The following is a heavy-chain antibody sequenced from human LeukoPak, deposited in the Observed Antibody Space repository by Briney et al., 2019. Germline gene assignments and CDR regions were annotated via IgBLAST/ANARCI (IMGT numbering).Heavy chain of an antibody. J-gene: IGHJ3*02. CDR1: GFTVSSNY. V-gene: IGHV3-53*01. CDR3: ARHRRPRVLYDSSGYFHDAFDI. D-gene: IGHD3-22*01. Sequence: GGSLRLSCAASGFTVSSNYMSWVRQAPGKGLEWVSVIYSGGSTYYADSVKGRFTISRDNSKNTLYLQMNSLRAEDTAVYYCARHRRPRVLYDSSGYFHDAFDIWGQGTMVTVSS. CDR2: IYSGGST.